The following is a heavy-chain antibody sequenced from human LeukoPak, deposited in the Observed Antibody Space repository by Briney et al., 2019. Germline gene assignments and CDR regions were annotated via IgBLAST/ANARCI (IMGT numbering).Heavy chain of an antibody. D-gene: IGHD1-26*01. CDR3: AREAEWELRDAFDI. Sequence: ASVKVSCKASGYTFTSYGVSWVRQAPGQGHEWMGWISAYNGNTNYAQKLQGRVTMTTDTSTSTAYMELRSLRSDDTAVYYCAREAEWELRDAFDIWGQGTMVTVSS. J-gene: IGHJ3*02. CDR2: ISAYNGNT. CDR1: GYTFTSYG. V-gene: IGHV1-18*01.